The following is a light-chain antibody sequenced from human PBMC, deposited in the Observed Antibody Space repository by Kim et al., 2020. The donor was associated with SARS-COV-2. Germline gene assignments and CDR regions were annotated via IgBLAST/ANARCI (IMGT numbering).Light chain of an antibody. V-gene: IGLV4-69*01. Sequence: QLVLTQSPSASASLGASVKLTCTLSSGHSSYAIAWHHQQPEKGPRYLMKLNSDGSHSKGDGSPDRFTGSSSGAERYLAISSLQSEDEADYYWQNWGTGIRVFGGGTQLTVL. CDR3: QNWGTGIRV. CDR2: LNSDGSH. CDR1: SGHSSYA. J-gene: IGLJ3*02.